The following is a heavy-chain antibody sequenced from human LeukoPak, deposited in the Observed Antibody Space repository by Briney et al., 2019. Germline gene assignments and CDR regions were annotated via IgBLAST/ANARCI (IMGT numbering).Heavy chain of an antibody. J-gene: IGHJ4*02. CDR1: GYTFTGSY. D-gene: IGHD6-13*01. Sequence: ASVKVSCKASGYTFTGSYMHWVRQAPGQGLEWMGWINPNSGGTNYAQKFQGRVTMTRDTSISTAYMELSRLRSDDTAVYYCASIAAAGSEEIDYWGQGTLVTVSS. CDR2: INPNSGGT. V-gene: IGHV1-2*02. CDR3: ASIAAAGSEEIDY.